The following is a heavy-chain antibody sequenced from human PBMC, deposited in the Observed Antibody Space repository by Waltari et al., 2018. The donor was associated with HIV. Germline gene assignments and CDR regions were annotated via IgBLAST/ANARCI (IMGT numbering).Heavy chain of an antibody. CDR2: NYSGGST. V-gene: IGHV3-53*02. Sequence: EVQLVETGGGLIQPGGSLRLSCAVSGFTASNNYMSWVRQAPGKGMEWVSVNYSGGSTYYADSVKGRFTISRDNSKNTLYLQMNSRRAEDTAVYYCARDWSSSYDYWGQGTLVTVSS. CDR3: ARDWSSSYDY. CDR1: GFTASNNY. J-gene: IGHJ4*02. D-gene: IGHD6-13*01.